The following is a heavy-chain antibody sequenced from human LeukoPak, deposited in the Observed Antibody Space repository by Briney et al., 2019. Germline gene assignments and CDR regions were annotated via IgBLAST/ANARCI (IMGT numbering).Heavy chain of an antibody. CDR1: GVTVSNNY. V-gene: IGHV3-66*01. Sequence: GGSLRLSCAVSGVTVSNNYMAWVRQAPGKGLEWVSVVWHDGRTDYADSVKGRFTISRDNAKNSLHLEMNSLRAEDTAVYYCAREIVSAVAGNFDYWGQGTLVTVSS. J-gene: IGHJ4*02. CDR2: VWHDGRT. D-gene: IGHD6-19*01. CDR3: AREIVSAVAGNFDY.